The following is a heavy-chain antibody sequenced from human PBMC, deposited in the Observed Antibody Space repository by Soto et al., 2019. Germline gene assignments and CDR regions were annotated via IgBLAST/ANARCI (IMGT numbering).Heavy chain of an antibody. CDR2: IYYSGST. Sequence: SETLSLTCTVSGGSISSYYWSWIRQPPGKGLEWIGYIYYSGSTNYNPSLKSRVTISVDTSKNQFSLKLSSVTAADTAVYYCARDYYDSSGYYMDYWGQGTLVTVSS. V-gene: IGHV4-59*01. D-gene: IGHD3-22*01. CDR1: GGSISSYY. J-gene: IGHJ4*02. CDR3: ARDYYDSSGYYMDY.